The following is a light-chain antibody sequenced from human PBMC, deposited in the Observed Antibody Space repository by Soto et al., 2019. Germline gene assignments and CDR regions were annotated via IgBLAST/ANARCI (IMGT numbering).Light chain of an antibody. CDR3: QQYNTWPPFT. Sequence: EVVVTQSPATLSVSLGGRATLSCRASQSVRTNLAWYQQKPGQAPRLLIYNGVTRATGIPARFTGSGSGREYTLTINSLQSEDVAMYYCQQYNTWPPFTFGPGTKVELK. CDR2: NGV. J-gene: IGKJ3*01. V-gene: IGKV3-15*01. CDR1: QSVRTN.